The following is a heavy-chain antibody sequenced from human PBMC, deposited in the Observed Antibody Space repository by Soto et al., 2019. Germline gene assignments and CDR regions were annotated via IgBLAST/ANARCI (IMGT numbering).Heavy chain of an antibody. CDR1: GGAIRSGGDD. CDR2: IYYSGST. V-gene: IGHV4-31*03. CDR3: ATRPSSRSGGSCRYNSFDP. D-gene: IGHD2-15*01. Sequence: SEALSLTCTVSGGAIRSGGDDWSGSRQHRGKGLEWIGYIYYSGSTYYNPSLKSRVTISVDTSKNQFSLKLSSVTAADTAVYYRATRPSSRSGGSCRYNSFDPWGQGTLVTVSS. J-gene: IGHJ5*02.